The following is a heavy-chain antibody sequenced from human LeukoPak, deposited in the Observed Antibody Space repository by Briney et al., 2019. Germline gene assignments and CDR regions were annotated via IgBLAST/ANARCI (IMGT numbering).Heavy chain of an antibody. V-gene: IGHV1-69*13. CDR1: GGTFSSYA. D-gene: IGHD3-9*01. Sequence: SVKVSCKASGGTFSSYAISWVRQAPGQGLEWMGGIIPIFGTANYAQKFQGRVTITADESTGTAYMELSSLRSEDTAVYYCARHYDILTGYGFLAFDIWGQGTMVTVSS. J-gene: IGHJ3*02. CDR3: ARHYDILTGYGFLAFDI. CDR2: IIPIFGTA.